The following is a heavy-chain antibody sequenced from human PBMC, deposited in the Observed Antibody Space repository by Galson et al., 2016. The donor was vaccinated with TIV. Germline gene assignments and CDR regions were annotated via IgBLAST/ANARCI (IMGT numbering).Heavy chain of an antibody. Sequence: LRLSCAVSGFTVNAYHMSWVRQAPGKGLEWVSVIYSGGDTYYSDSVKGRFTISRDNSNNRLYLQMNSLGAGDTAVYYCAKGGATILDAMGVWGQGTTVIVSS. V-gene: IGHV3-23*03. D-gene: IGHD3-3*01. CDR3: AKGGATILDAMGV. CDR2: IYSGGDT. CDR1: GFTVNAYH. J-gene: IGHJ6*02.